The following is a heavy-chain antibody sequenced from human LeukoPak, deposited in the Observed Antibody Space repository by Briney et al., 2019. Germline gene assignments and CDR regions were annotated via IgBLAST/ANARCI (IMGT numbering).Heavy chain of an antibody. D-gene: IGHD3-22*01. CDR2: IHPDGNDK. V-gene: IGHV3-7*01. Sequence: GGSLRLSCAASGFSFSTFWMSWVRQVPGAPGKGLEWVVNIHPDGNDKYYVDSVKGRFTISRDNAKNSLYLEMNSLRADDTAVYYCARDSYNYDFLLLPFDYWGQGILVTVSS. CDR3: ARDSYNYDFLLLPFDY. CDR1: GFSFSTFW. J-gene: IGHJ4*02.